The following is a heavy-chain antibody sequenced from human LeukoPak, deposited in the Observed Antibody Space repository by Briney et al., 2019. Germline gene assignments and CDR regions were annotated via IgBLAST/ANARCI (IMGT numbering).Heavy chain of an antibody. V-gene: IGHV1-69*13. CDR3: ASLGGMAIIFDY. J-gene: IGHJ4*02. Sequence: GASVKVSCKASGGTFSSYAISWVRQAPGQGLEWMGGIIPIFGTANYAQKFQGRVTITADESTSTAYMELSSLRSEDTAVYYCASLGGMAIIFDYWGQGTLVTVSS. CDR1: GGTFSSYA. CDR2: IIPIFGTA. D-gene: IGHD5-24*01.